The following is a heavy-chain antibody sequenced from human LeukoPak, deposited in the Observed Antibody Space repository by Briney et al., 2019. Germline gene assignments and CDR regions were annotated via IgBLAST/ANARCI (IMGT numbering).Heavy chain of an antibody. V-gene: IGHV5-51*01. D-gene: IGHD1-26*01. Sequence: GESLKISCKVSGYTFSNYWIGWVRQMPGKGLERVGIIYPADSETRYSPSFQGQVTMSVDKSISTAYLQWSSLKASDTAMYYCARKISGSYYGLDYWGQGTLVTVSS. CDR3: ARKISGSYYGLDY. J-gene: IGHJ4*02. CDR1: GYTFSNYW. CDR2: IYPADSET.